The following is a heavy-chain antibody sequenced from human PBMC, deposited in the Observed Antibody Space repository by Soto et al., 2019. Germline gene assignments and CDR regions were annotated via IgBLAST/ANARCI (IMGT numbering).Heavy chain of an antibody. CDR1: GGSISSSNW. D-gene: IGHD2-15*01. Sequence: SETLSVTCAVSGGSISSSNWWSWVRQPPGEGLEWIGEIFPTGSTKYTPSLRSRVAVSLDKSKNQFSLRLTSVTAADTAVYYCAKEGDCYGGSCPLDYWGQGILVTVSS. CDR2: IFPTGST. CDR3: AKEGDCYGGSCPLDY. V-gene: IGHV4-4*02. J-gene: IGHJ4*02.